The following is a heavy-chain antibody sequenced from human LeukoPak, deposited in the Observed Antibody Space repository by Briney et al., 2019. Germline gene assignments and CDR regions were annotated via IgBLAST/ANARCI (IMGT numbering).Heavy chain of an antibody. CDR3: ARDGSSTGYYMDV. Sequence: GGSLRLSCAASGFTFSSYSMNWVRQAPGKGLEWVSSISSSSSYIYYADSVKGRFTISRDNAKNSLYLQMNCLRAEDTAVYYCARDGSSTGYYMDVWGKGTTVTVSS. CDR2: ISSSSSYI. D-gene: IGHD2-2*01. CDR1: GFTFSSYS. V-gene: IGHV3-21*01. J-gene: IGHJ6*03.